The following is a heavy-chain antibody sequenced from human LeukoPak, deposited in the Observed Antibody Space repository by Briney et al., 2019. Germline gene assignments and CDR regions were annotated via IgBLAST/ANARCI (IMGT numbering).Heavy chain of an antibody. D-gene: IGHD1-26*01. Sequence: ASVKVSCKASGYTFTSYYMHWVRQAPGQGLEWMGIINPSGGSSTYAQKFQGRVTMTRDMSTSTVHMELSSLRSEDTAVYYCARASGWELHYWGQGTLVTVSS. J-gene: IGHJ4*02. V-gene: IGHV1-46*01. CDR2: INPSGGSS. CDR1: GYTFTSYY. CDR3: ARASGWELHY.